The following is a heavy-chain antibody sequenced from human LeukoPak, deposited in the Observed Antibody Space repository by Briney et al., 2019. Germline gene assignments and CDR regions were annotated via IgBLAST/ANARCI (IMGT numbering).Heavy chain of an antibody. CDR2: ISYDGSNK. J-gene: IGHJ4*02. CDR3: AKRRVGYYDILTGYLGPLDY. V-gene: IGHV3-30-3*01. Sequence: GRSLRLSCAASGFTFSSYAMHWVRQAPGKGLEWVAVISYDGSNKYYADSVKGRFTISRDNSKNTLYLQMNSLRAEDTAVYYCAKRRVGYYDILTGYLGPLDYWGQGTLVTVSS. CDR1: GFTFSSYA. D-gene: IGHD3-9*01.